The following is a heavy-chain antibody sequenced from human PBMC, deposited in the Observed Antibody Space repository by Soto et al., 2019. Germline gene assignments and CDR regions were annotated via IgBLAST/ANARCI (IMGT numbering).Heavy chain of an antibody. V-gene: IGHV3-23*01. Sequence: HPGGSLRLSCAASGFTFSSYAMSWVRQAPGKGLEWVSAISGSGGSTYYADSVKGRFTISRDNSKNTLYLQMNSLRAEDTAVYYCARGIVGAYYYFDYWGQGTLVTVSS. CDR1: GFTFSSYA. CDR2: ISGSGGST. D-gene: IGHD1-26*01. CDR3: ARGIVGAYYYFDY. J-gene: IGHJ4*02.